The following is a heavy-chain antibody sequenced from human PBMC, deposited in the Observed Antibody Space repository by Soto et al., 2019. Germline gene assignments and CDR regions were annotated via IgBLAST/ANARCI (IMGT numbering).Heavy chain of an antibody. D-gene: IGHD1-1*01. J-gene: IGHJ4*02. CDR1: GFMFSNHG. CDR2: IWSDGNNR. Sequence: QVQLVESGGGVVQPGRSLRLSCAASGFMFSNHGMHWVRQAPGMGLEWVAVIWSDGNNRYYADSVKGRFTISRDNSKNTVYLQMSSLRVEDTAVYYCVRGDNWNDEASDYWGQGTLVTVSS. CDR3: VRGDNWNDEASDY. V-gene: IGHV3-33*01.